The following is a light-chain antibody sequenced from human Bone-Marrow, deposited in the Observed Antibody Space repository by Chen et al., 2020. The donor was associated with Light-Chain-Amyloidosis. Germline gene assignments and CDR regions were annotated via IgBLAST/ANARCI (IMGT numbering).Light chain of an antibody. J-gene: IGLJ2*01. CDR3: EAWDDGLNGVL. V-gene: IGLV1-44*01. Sequence: QSVLTQPPSASGTPGQRVTISCSGSRLSIGPNTVNWYQQFPGTAPKHLIYFNSQRPAGVPDRCYGSKSGNSASLTISGLQAGDGADYFCEAWDDGLNGVLFGGGTKLTVL. CDR1: RLSIGPNT. CDR2: FNS.